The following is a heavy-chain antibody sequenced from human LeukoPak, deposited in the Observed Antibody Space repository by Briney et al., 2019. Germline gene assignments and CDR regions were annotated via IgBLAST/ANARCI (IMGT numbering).Heavy chain of an antibody. CDR3: ARDRGGSGWSYYFDY. J-gene: IGHJ4*02. CDR2: ISSSSSYI. Sequence: GGSLRLSCAASGFTFRSYTMNWVRQAPGKGLEWVSSISSSSSYIYYADSVKGRFTISRDNAKNSLYLQMNSLRAEDTAVYYCARDRGGSGWSYYFDYWGQGTLVTVSS. D-gene: IGHD6-19*01. CDR1: GFTFRSYT. V-gene: IGHV3-21*01.